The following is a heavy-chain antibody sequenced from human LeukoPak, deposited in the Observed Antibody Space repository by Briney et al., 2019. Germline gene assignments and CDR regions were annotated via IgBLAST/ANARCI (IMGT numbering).Heavy chain of an antibody. CDR3: ARGSAVITTFYYFDY. CDR1: GGSFSGYY. CDR2: INHSGST. J-gene: IGHJ4*02. Sequence: SETLSLTCAVYGGSFSGYYWSWIRQPPGKGLEWIGEINHSGSTNYNPSLKSRVTISVDTSKNQFSLKLSSVTAADAAVYYCARGSAVITTFYYFDYWGQGTLVTVSS. D-gene: IGHD3-22*01. V-gene: IGHV4-34*01.